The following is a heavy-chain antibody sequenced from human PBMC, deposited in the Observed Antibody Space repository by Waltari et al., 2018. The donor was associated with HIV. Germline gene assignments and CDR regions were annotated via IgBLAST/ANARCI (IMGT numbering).Heavy chain of an antibody. CDR1: GGSISSGSYY. V-gene: IGHV4-61*02. CDR3: ARAPVRGILTGYYQYYFDY. CDR2: IYTSGST. J-gene: IGHJ4*02. Sequence: QVQLQESGPGLVKPSQTLSLTCTVSGGSISSGSYYWSWIRQPAGQGLEWIGRIYTSGSTNYNPSLKSRVTISVDTSKNQFSLKLSSVTAADTAVYYCARAPVRGILTGYYQYYFDYWGQGTLVTVSS. D-gene: IGHD3-9*01.